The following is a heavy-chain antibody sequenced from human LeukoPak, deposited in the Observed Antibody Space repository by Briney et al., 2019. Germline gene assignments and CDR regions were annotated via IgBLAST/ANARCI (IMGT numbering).Heavy chain of an antibody. CDR2: MNPNSGNT. Sequence: ASVKVSCKASGYTFTSHDINWVRQATGQGLEWMGWMNPNSGNTGYAQKFQGRVTMTRNTSISTAYMELSSLRSEDTAVYYCARGTGTLAQNYYYYMDVWGKGTTVTVSS. CDR1: GYTFTSHD. J-gene: IGHJ6*03. D-gene: IGHD1-7*01. CDR3: ARGTGTLAQNYYYYMDV. V-gene: IGHV1-8*01.